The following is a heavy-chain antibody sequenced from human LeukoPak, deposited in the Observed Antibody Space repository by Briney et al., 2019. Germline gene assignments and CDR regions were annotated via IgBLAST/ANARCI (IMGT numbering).Heavy chain of an antibody. Sequence: ASVKVSCKASGYPFTGYYMHWVRPAPGQGLEWMGRINPNSGGTNYAQKFQGRVTMTRDTSISTAYMELSRLRSDDTAVYYCARDIGYCSGGSCYPSFYYFDYWGQGTLVTVSS. V-gene: IGHV1-2*06. J-gene: IGHJ4*02. CDR1: GYPFTGYY. CDR3: ARDIGYCSGGSCYPSFYYFDY. CDR2: INPNSGGT. D-gene: IGHD2-15*01.